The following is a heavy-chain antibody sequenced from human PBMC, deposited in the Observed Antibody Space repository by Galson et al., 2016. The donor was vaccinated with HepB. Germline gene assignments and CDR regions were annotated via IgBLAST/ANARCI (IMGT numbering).Heavy chain of an antibody. CDR2: ITGTGGST. J-gene: IGHJ4*02. CDR3: AKFKKSTYGQQLAQTAFFDS. D-gene: IGHD6-13*01. CDR1: GFTFTSYA. Sequence: SPRLSCAASGFTFTSYAVRRDRQAPARARELATSITGTGGSTYYDNSVNCALCISRDNSNNTLFLQMSFLRAEDTAIYYCAKFKKSTYGQQLAQTAFFDSWGQGTLVTVSS. V-gene: IGHV3-23*01.